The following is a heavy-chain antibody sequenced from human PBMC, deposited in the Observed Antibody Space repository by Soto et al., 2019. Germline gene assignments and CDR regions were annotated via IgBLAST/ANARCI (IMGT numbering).Heavy chain of an antibody. CDR3: ARRGLFHVTVFDI. D-gene: IGHD3-22*01. CDR2: IYYSGST. Sequence: PGKGLEWIGSIYYSGSTYYNPSLKSRVTISLDTSKNQFTLKLSSVTAADTAVYYCARRGLFHVTVFDIRGQGTMVPVSS. V-gene: IGHV4-39*01. J-gene: IGHJ3*02.